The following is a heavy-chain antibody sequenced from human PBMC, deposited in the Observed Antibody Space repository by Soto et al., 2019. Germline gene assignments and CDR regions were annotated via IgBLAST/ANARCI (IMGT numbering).Heavy chain of an antibody. CDR1: GFSVSAHY. Sequence: EVQLVESGGGLIQPGGSLRLSCAASGFSVSAHYMNWVRQAPGKGLQWVSLLYAGGATFYADSVKGRFTISRDSAKDTLYLQMDSLRVEDTAEYYWATQRTSDYGDPNDALDIWGQGTVVSVSA. J-gene: IGHJ3*02. V-gene: IGHV3-53*01. CDR2: LYAGGAT. CDR3: ATQRTSDYGDPNDALDI. D-gene: IGHD4-17*01.